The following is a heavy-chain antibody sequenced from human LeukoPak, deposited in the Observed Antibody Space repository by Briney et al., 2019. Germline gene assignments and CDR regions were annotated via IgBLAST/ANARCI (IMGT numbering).Heavy chain of an antibody. D-gene: IGHD3-22*01. Sequence: SVKVSCKASGGTFSSYAISWVRQAPGQGLEWMGGIIPICGTANYAQKFQGRVTITADESTSTAYMELSSLRSEDTAVYYCARAYYYDSSGYRTTPFDYWGQGTLVTVSS. CDR3: ARAYYYDSSGYRTTPFDY. J-gene: IGHJ4*02. V-gene: IGHV1-69*13. CDR1: GGTFSSYA. CDR2: IIPICGTA.